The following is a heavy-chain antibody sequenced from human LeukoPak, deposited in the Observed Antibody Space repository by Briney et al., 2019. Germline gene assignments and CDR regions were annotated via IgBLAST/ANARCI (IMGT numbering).Heavy chain of an antibody. CDR1: GFTVSSNY. Sequence: GGSLRLSCAASGFTVSSNYMTWVRQAPGKGLEWVSLIYSGGSTYYADSVKGRFTISRDNANNSLYLQVNSLRAEDTAVYYCARGAVYDYVSGSYRTFDYWGQGALITVSS. D-gene: IGHD3-16*02. CDR2: IYSGGST. CDR3: ARGAVYDYVSGSYRTFDY. J-gene: IGHJ4*02. V-gene: IGHV3-66*01.